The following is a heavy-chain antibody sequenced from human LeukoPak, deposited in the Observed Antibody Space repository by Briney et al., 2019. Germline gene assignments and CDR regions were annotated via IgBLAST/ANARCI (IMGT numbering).Heavy chain of an antibody. CDR1: GGSISSGSYY. CDR3: ARDEWTPVAGTKDYWFDP. J-gene: IGHJ5*02. Sequence: PSQTLSLTCTVSGGSISSGSYYWSWIRQPAGKGLEWIGRIYTSGSTNYNPSLKSRVTISVDTSKNQFSLKLSSVTAADTAVYYCARDEWTPVAGTKDYWFDPWGQGTLVTVSS. V-gene: IGHV4-61*02. CDR2: IYTSGST. D-gene: IGHD6-19*01.